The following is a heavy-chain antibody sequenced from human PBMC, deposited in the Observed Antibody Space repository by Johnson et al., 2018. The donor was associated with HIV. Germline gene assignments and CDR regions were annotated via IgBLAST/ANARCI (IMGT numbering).Heavy chain of an antibody. J-gene: IGHJ3*02. V-gene: IGHV3-11*01. CDR2: ISSSSSTI. Sequence: QVQLVESGGGLVQPGGSLRLSCAASGFTFSDYYISWIRHVPGKGLEWVSYISSSSSTIYYADSVKGRFTIYRDNAKNSLHLQMNSLGAEYTAVYYCARFGDMATSFHGFDIWGQVTMVTVSP. D-gene: IGHD5-24*01. CDR3: ARFGDMATSFHGFDI. CDR1: GFTFSDYY.